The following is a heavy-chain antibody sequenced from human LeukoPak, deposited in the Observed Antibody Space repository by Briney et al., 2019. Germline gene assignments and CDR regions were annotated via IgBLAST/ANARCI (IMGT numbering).Heavy chain of an antibody. CDR1: GFTFSSYA. CDR2: ISINSGGT. J-gene: IGHJ6*03. V-gene: IGHV3-21*01. Sequence: GGSLRLSCAASGFTFSSYAMTWVRQAPGKGLEWVSSISINSGGTYYADSVKGRFTISRDNAKNSLYLQVNSLRAEDTAVYYCARGSYYKDVWGKGTTVAVAS. CDR3: ARGSYYKDV.